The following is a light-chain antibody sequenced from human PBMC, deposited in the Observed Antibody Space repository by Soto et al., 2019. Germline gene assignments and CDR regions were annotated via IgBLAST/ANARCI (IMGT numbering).Light chain of an antibody. CDR1: SSDVGGYNY. CDR2: DVS. V-gene: IGLV2-14*01. Sequence: QSVLTQPASVSGSPGQQITISCTGTSSDVGGYNYVSWYQQHPGKAPKLMIYDVSNRPSGVSNRFSGSKSGNTASLTISGLQAEDETDYYCSSYTSSSLYVFGTGTKLTVL. J-gene: IGLJ1*01. CDR3: SSYTSSSLYV.